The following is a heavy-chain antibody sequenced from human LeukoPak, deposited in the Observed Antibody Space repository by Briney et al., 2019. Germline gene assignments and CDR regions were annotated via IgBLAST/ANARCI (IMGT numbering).Heavy chain of an antibody. D-gene: IGHD5-12*01. Sequence: GASVKVSCKASGGTFSSYAISWVRQAPGQGLEWMGGIIPIFGTANYAQKFQGRVTITTDESTSTAYMELSSLRSEDTAVYFCARGLGWLYYYYYMDVWGKGTTVTVSS. CDR2: IIPIFGTA. V-gene: IGHV1-69*05. J-gene: IGHJ6*03. CDR3: ARGLGWLYYYYYMDV. CDR1: GGTFSSYA.